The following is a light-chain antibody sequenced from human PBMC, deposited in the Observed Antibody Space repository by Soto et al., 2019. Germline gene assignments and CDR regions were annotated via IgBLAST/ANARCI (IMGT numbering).Light chain of an antibody. V-gene: IGKV1-9*01. CDR2: AAS. Sequence: DIPLTQSPSFLSASVGDRVTITCRASQGISSYLAWYQQKPGKAPKLLIYAASTLQSGVPSRFSGSGSGTEFPLTISSLQPEDFETYYSQQLNSYPLTSGPGTKVDI. CDR1: QGISSY. CDR3: QQLNSYPLT. J-gene: IGKJ3*01.